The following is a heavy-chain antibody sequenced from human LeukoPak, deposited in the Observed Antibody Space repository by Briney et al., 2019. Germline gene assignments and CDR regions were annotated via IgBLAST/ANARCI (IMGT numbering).Heavy chain of an antibody. CDR2: ISGSGGST. CDR1: GFTFSSYA. CDR3: ARHQGRITIFGVDY. Sequence: GGSLRLSCAASGFTFSSYAMSWVRQAPGKGLEWVSAISGSGGSTYYADSVKGRFTISRDNAKNSLYLQMNSLRAEDTAVYYCARHQGRITIFGVDYWGQGTLVTVSS. J-gene: IGHJ4*02. V-gene: IGHV3-23*01. D-gene: IGHD3-3*01.